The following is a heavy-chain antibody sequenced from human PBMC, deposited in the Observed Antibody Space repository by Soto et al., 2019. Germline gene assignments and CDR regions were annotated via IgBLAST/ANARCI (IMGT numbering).Heavy chain of an antibody. D-gene: IGHD3-9*01. CDR1: GFTFSSYG. CDR2: IWYDGSNK. CDR3: ARILTGYYYYGMDV. Sequence: PGGSLRLSCAASGFTFSSYGMHWVRQAPGKGLEWVAVIWYDGSNKYYADSVKGRFTISRDNSKNTLYLQMNSLRAEDTAVYYCARILTGYYYYGMDVWGQGNTVTVSS. V-gene: IGHV3-33*01. J-gene: IGHJ6*02.